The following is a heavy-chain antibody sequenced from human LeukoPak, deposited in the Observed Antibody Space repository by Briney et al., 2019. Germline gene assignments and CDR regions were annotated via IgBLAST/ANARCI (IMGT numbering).Heavy chain of an antibody. D-gene: IGHD6-13*01. V-gene: IGHV5-51*01. CDR3: ARLHSSSWYRYFSVQPSHRIGGGKYRSDLYFDY. CDR2: IYPGDSDT. CDR1: GYSFTSYW. J-gene: IGHJ4*02. Sequence: GESLKISCKGSGYSFTSYWIGWVRQLAGKGLAWMGIIYPGDSDTKYSPSFQDQVTISADKSISTAYQQWSSLKASDTAMYYCARLHSSSWYRYFSVQPSHRIGGGKYRSDLYFDYWGQGTLVTVSS.